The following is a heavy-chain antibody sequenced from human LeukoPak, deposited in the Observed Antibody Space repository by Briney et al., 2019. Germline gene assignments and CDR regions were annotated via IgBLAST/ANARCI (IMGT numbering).Heavy chain of an antibody. D-gene: IGHD2-2*01. CDR3: ANSAGYCSSTSCFDYYFDY. CDR2: ISGSGDST. CDR1: GFTFSSYA. J-gene: IGHJ4*02. Sequence: GGSLRLSCAASGFTFSSYAMSGVRQAPGKGLEWVSSISGSGDSTYYADSVKGRFTISRDNSKNTLYLQMNSLRAENTAVYYCANSAGYCSSTSCFDYYFDYWGQGTLVTVSS. V-gene: IGHV3-23*01.